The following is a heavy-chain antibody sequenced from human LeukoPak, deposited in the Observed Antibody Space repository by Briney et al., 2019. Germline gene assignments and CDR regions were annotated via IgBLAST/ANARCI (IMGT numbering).Heavy chain of an antibody. CDR1: GFTFSTYA. D-gene: IGHD6-13*01. CDR3: AKTDGVAAADY. CDR2: ISSGGDGR. V-gene: IGHV3-23*01. Sequence: GGSLRLSCAASGFTFSTYAMSWVRQAPGKGLEWVSGISSGGDGRNYADSVKGRFTISRDNSKNTLYLQMNSLRAEDTATFYCAKTDGVAAADYWGQGTLVTVSS. J-gene: IGHJ4*02.